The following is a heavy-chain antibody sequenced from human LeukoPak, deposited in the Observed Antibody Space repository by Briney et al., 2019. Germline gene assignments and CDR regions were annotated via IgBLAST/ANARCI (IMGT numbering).Heavy chain of an antibody. V-gene: IGHV3-23*01. CDR1: GFIFRNYA. CDR3: AKASWVSNVDAVL. D-gene: IGHD3-16*01. CDR2: LRGDGET. Sequence: QTGGSLRLSCAASGFIFRNYAMSWVRQGPARGLEWVSSLRGDGETFCADSVKGRFTLSRDDSRNTVYLQLNNLRVEDTAIYYCAKASWVSNVDAVLWGQGTLVTVSS. J-gene: IGHJ4*02.